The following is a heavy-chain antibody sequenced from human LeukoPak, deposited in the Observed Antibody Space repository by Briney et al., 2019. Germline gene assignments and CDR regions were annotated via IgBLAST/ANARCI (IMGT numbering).Heavy chain of an antibody. CDR3: AKDCREYSSSSGRKYFQH. CDR2: IRYDGSNK. D-gene: IGHD6-6*01. CDR1: GFTFSSYG. Sequence: PGGSLRLSCAASGFTFSSYGMHWVRQAPGKGLEWVAFIRYDGSNKYYADSVKGRFTISRDNSKNTLYLQMNSLRAEDTAVYYCAKDCREYSSSSGRKYFQHWGQGTLVTVSS. V-gene: IGHV3-30*02. J-gene: IGHJ1*01.